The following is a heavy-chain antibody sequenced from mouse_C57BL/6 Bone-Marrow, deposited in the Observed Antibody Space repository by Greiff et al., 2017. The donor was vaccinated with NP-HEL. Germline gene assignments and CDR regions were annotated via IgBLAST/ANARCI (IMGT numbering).Heavy chain of an antibody. D-gene: IGHD2-2*01. Sequence: EVKLMESGGGLVQPGGSLKLSCAASGFTFSDYGMAWVRQAPRKGPEWVAFLSNLAYSIYYADTVTGRFTISRENAKNTLYLEMSSLRSEDTAMYYCARRGLEAMDYWGQGTSVTVSS. CDR1: GFTFSDYG. CDR2: LSNLAYSI. V-gene: IGHV5-15*01. CDR3: ARRGLEAMDY. J-gene: IGHJ4*01.